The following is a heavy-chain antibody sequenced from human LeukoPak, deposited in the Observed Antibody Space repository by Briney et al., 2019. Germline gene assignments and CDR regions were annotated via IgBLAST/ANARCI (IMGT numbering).Heavy chain of an antibody. J-gene: IGHJ6*03. V-gene: IGHV1-69*05. CDR3: AGGDPFNYYMDV. CDR1: GGTFRNYA. CDR2: LIPLFGAT. D-gene: IGHD4-17*01. Sequence: ASVKVSCKASGGTFRNYAISWVRQAPGQGLEWMGGLIPLFGATNYTQRFQGRITITTDESTTTAYMELSSLRSEDTAVYFCAGGDPFNYYMDVWGKGTTVTVSS.